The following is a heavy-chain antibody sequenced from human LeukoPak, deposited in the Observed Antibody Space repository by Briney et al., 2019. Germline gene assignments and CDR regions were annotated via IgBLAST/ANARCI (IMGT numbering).Heavy chain of an antibody. CDR2: IIPILGIA. J-gene: IGHJ4*02. Sequence: ASVKVSCKASGGTFSSYAISWVRQAPGQGLEWMGRIIPILGIANYAQKLQGRVTITADKSTSTAYMELSSLRSEDTAVYYCARVGSTLGYFDYWGQGTLVTVSS. D-gene: IGHD6-13*01. V-gene: IGHV1-69*04. CDR1: GGTFSSYA. CDR3: ARVGSTLGYFDY.